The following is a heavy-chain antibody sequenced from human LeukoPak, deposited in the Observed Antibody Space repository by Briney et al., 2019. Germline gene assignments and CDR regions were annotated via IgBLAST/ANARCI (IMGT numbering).Heavy chain of an antibody. CDR2: IYSGGST. J-gene: IGHJ3*02. V-gene: IGHV3-53*01. CDR1: GFTVSSNY. Sequence: GGSLRLSCAASGFTVSSNYMSWVRQAPGKGLEWVSVIYSGGSTYYADSVKGRFTISRDNSKNTLYLQMNSLRAEDTAVYYCARGREYYDSTAFDIWGQGTMVTVSS. CDR3: ARGREYYDSTAFDI. D-gene: IGHD3-22*01.